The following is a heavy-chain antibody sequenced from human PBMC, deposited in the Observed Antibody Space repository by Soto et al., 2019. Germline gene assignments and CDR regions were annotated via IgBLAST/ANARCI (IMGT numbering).Heavy chain of an antibody. D-gene: IGHD6-13*01. CDR1: GGSISSGDYY. CDR2: IYYSGST. V-gene: IGHV4-30-4*01. CDR3: ARDGSSLDY. Sequence: SETLSLTCTVCGGSISSGDYYWSWIRQPPGKGPEWIGYIYYSGSTYYNPSLKSRVTISVDTSKNQFSLKLSSVTAADTAVYYCARDGSSLDYWGQGTLVTVSS. J-gene: IGHJ4*02.